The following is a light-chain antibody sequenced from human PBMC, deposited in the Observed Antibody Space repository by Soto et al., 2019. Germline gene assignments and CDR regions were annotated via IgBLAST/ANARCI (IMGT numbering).Light chain of an antibody. J-gene: IGKJ1*01. Sequence: DIQMTQSPSSVSASVGDRVTITCRASQGISSWLAWYQQKPGKAPNLLIYDASSLESGVPSRFSGSRSGTEFTLTISSLQPEDFASYYCLQDYGDSWTFGQGTKVDIK. CDR2: DAS. CDR3: LQDYGDSWT. V-gene: IGKV1-12*01. CDR1: QGISSW.